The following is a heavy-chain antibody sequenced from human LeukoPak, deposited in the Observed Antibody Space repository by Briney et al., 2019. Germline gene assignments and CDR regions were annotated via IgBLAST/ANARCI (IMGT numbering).Heavy chain of an antibody. CDR1: GGSISSYY. D-gene: IGHD4-17*01. CDR2: IYYSGST. J-gene: IGHJ4*02. V-gene: IGHV4-59*08. CDR3: ARGTTVTTPDY. Sequence: SSEILSLTCTVSGGSISSYYWSWIRQPPGKGLEWIGYIYYSGSTNYNPSLKSRVTISIDTSKNQFSLKLSSVTAADTAVYYCARGTTVTTPDYWGQGTLVTVSS.